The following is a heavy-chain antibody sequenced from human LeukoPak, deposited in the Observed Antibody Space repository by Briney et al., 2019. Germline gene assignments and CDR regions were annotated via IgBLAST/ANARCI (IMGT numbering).Heavy chain of an antibody. Sequence: SETLSLTCAVSGGSISSSNWWSWVRQPPGKGLEWIGYIYYSGSTYYNPSLKSRVTISVDTSKNQFSLKLSSVTAADTAVYYCARDGYSSSWAFDYWGQGTLVTVSS. V-gene: IGHV4-30-4*01. CDR2: IYYSGST. J-gene: IGHJ4*02. D-gene: IGHD6-13*01. CDR3: ARDGYSSSWAFDY. CDR1: GGSISSSNW.